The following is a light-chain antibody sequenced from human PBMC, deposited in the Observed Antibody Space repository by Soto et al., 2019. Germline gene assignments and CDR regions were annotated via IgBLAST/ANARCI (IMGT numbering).Light chain of an antibody. J-gene: IGLJ1*01. CDR1: SSDVGLYNY. V-gene: IGLV2-14*01. Sequence: QSALTQPASVSGSPGQSITISCTGTSSDVGLYNYVSWYQQYPGKAPKLMIFEVSNRPSGVSNRFSGSKSGYTASLTISGLQAEDEADYYCISYTTSSTSYVFGTGTKATVL. CDR2: EVS. CDR3: ISYTTSSTSYV.